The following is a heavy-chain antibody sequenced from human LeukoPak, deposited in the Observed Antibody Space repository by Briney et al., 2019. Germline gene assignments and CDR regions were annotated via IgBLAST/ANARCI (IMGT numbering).Heavy chain of an antibody. V-gene: IGHV1-18*01. CDR3: ARDVDYHGSGSYNY. CDR1: GYTFTSYG. D-gene: IGHD3-10*01. J-gene: IGHJ4*02. CDR2: ISAYNGNT. Sequence: ASVEVSCKASGYTFTSYGISWVRQAPGQGLEWMGWISAYNGNTNYAQKLQGRVTMTTDTSTSTAYMELRSLRSDDTAVYYCARDVDYHGSGSYNYWGQGTLVTVSS.